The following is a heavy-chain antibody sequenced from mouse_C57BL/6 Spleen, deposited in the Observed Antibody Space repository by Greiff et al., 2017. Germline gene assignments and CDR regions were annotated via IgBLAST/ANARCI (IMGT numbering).Heavy chain of an antibody. CDR2: IDPANGNT. Sequence: VQLKESVAELVRPGASVKLSCTASGFNIKNTYMHWVKQRPEQGLEWIGRIDPANGNTKYAPKFQGKATITADTSSNTAYLQLSSLTSEDTAIXYCARPLDSSGYWFAYWGQGTLVTVSA. D-gene: IGHD3-2*02. CDR1: GFNIKNTY. J-gene: IGHJ3*01. V-gene: IGHV14-3*01. CDR3: ARPLDSSGYWFAY.